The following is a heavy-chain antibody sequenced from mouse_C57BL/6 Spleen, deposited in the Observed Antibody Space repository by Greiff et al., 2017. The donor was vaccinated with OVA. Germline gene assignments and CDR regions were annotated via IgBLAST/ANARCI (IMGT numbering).Heavy chain of an antibody. V-gene: IGHV2-6*01. CDR2: IWGVGST. J-gene: IGHJ4*01. D-gene: IGHD3-2*02. CDR1: GFSLTSYG. CDR3: ARRGLGQLRLNYAMDY. Sequence: QVQLKQSGPGLVAPSQSLSITCTVSGFSLTSYGVDWVRQSPGKGLEWLGVIWGVGSTNYNSALKSRLSISKDNSKSQVFLKMNSLQTDDTAMYYCARRGLGQLRLNYAMDYWGQGTSVTVSS.